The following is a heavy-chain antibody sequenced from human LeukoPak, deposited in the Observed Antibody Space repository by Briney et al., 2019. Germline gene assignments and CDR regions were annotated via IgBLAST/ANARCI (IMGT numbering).Heavy chain of an antibody. D-gene: IGHD6-6*01. V-gene: IGHV3-7*01. CDR2: IKQDGSEK. J-gene: IGHJ4*02. CDR1: GFTFSSYW. Sequence: GGSLRLSCAASGFTFSSYWMSWVRQAPGKGLEWVANIKQDGSEKYYVDSVKGRFTISRDNPKNTLYLQMNSLRAEDTAVYYCAKDFFASTASRPHYWGQGTLVTVSS. CDR3: AKDFFASTASRPHY.